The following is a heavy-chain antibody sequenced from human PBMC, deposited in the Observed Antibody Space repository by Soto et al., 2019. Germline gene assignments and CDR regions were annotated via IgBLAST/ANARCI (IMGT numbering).Heavy chain of an antibody. D-gene: IGHD3-9*01. CDR2: VDGSGAAP. V-gene: IGHV3-23*01. CDR1: GFTVRSNY. CDR3: AKWEVFVTGHLATQSSLDS. Sequence: GGSLRLSCAASGFTVRSNYMTWVRQAPGKAPQWVATVDGSGAAPFYAESVKGRFTISRDNSKNTLYLQMNSLRAEDTAVYFCAKWEVFVTGHLATQSSLDSWGQGTLVTVSS. J-gene: IGHJ4*02.